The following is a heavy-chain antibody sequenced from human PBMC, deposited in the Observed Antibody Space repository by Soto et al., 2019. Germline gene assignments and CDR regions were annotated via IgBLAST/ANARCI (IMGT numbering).Heavy chain of an antibody. J-gene: IGHJ4*02. D-gene: IGHD6-19*01. CDR3: ARAVAGPDHYFDY. V-gene: IGHV1-2*02. CDR1: GYTFTGYY. CDR2: INPNSGGT. Sequence: ASVKVSCKASGYTFTGYYMHWVRQAPGQGLEWMGWINPNSGGTNYAQKFQGRVTMTRDTSISTAYMELSRLRSDDTAVYYCARAVAGPDHYFDYWGQGTLVTVS.